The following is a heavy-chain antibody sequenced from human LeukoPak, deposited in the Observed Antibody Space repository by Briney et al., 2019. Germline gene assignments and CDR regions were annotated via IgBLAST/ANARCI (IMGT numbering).Heavy chain of an antibody. V-gene: IGHV3-21*06. Sequence: GGSLRLSCAASGFTFSSYSMNWVRQAPGKGLEWVSSTTSSSSYIYYADSVKGRFTISRDNAKNSLYLQMDSLRAEDTAVYYCARDPYSGSYSPAVYYYYMDVWGKGTTVTVSS. CDR3: ARDPYSGSYSPAVYYYYMDV. CDR1: GFTFSSYS. J-gene: IGHJ6*03. D-gene: IGHD1-26*01. CDR2: TTSSSSYI.